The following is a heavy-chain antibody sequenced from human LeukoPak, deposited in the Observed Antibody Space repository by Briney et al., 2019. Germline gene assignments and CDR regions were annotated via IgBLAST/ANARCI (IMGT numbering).Heavy chain of an antibody. CDR2: ISSNGGST. V-gene: IGHV3-64*01. D-gene: IGHD4-17*01. CDR1: GFTFSSYA. Sequence: PGGSLRLSCAASGFTFSSYAMHWVRQAPGKGLVYVSAISSNGGSTYYANSVKGRFTISRDNSKNTLYLQMGSLRAEDMAVYYCARDLYGLNAFDIWGQGTMVTVSS. CDR3: ARDLYGLNAFDI. J-gene: IGHJ3*02.